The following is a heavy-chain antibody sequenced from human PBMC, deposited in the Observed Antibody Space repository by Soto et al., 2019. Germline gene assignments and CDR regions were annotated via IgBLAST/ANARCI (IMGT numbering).Heavy chain of an antibody. V-gene: IGHV1-69*13. D-gene: IGHD2-21*01. J-gene: IGHJ4*02. Sequence: SVKVSCKSSGGAFSSYSISWGRQAPGQGLEWMGGIIPIFGTANYAQKFQGRVTITADESTSTAYMELSSLRSEDTAVYYCAKSLSALFSLGDFKYWGQGALVTVSS. CDR3: AKSLSALFSLGDFKY. CDR1: GGAFSSYS. CDR2: IIPIFGTA.